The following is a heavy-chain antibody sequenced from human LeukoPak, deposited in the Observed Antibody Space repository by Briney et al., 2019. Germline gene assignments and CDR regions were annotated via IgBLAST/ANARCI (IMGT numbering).Heavy chain of an antibody. J-gene: IGHJ3*02. Sequence: GRSLRLSCAASGFTFSSYAMHWVRQAPGKGLEWVAVISYDGSNKYYADSVKGRFTISRDNSKNTLYLQMNSLRAEDTAVYYCAKFSGSYRYDAFDIWGQGTMVTVSS. D-gene: IGHD1-26*01. CDR3: AKFSGSYRYDAFDI. CDR2: ISYDGSNK. V-gene: IGHV3-30-3*02. CDR1: GFTFSSYA.